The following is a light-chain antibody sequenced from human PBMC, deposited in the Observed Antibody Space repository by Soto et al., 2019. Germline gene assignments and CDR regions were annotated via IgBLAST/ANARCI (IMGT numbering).Light chain of an antibody. CDR1: NIGSKS. J-gene: IGLJ2*01. CDR2: DDR. Sequence: SYELTQPPSVSVAPGQTATITCGGSNIGSKSVHWYQQRPGQAPVLVVYDDRDRPSGIPGRFSGSNSGNTATLTISRVEVGDEADYRCQEWDSTLDQRIFGGGTKLTVL. CDR3: QEWDSTLDQRI. V-gene: IGLV3-21*02.